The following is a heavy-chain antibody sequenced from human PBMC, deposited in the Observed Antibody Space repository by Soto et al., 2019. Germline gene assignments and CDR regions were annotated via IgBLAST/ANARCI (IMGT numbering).Heavy chain of an antibody. CDR2: IRSKANSYAT. CDR3: TRHKDKPGIAARLGEYYYYYYMDV. Sequence: GGSLRLSCAASGFTFSGSAMHWVRQASGKGLEWVGRIRSKANSYATAYAASVKGRFTISRDDSKNTAYLQMNSLKTEDTAVYYCTRHKDKPGIAARLGEYYYYYYMDVWGKGTTVTVSS. J-gene: IGHJ6*03. V-gene: IGHV3-73*01. D-gene: IGHD6-6*01. CDR1: GFTFSGSA.